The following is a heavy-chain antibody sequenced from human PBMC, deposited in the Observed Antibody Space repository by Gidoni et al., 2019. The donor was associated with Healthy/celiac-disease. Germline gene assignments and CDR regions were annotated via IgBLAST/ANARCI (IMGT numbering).Heavy chain of an antibody. CDR2: INPSGGST. D-gene: IGHD6-6*01. CDR3: ARRVAYSSSSGFDY. V-gene: IGHV1-46*01. J-gene: IGHJ4*02. CDR1: GYTFTSYY. Sequence: QVQLVQSWAEVYKPGASMKVSCKAYGYTFTSYYMHRVRQAPGQGLEWMGIINPSGGSTNYEKKFQGRVTMTRDKSTSTVYMERSSLRAEDTAVYYCARRVAYSSSSGFDYWGQGTLVTVSS.